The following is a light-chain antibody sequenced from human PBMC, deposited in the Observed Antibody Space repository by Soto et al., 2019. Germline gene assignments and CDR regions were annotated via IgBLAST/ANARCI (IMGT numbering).Light chain of an antibody. V-gene: IGLV2-8*01. CDR1: SSDVGGYNY. Sequence: QSALTQPPSASGSPGQSVAISCTGTSSDVGGYNYVSWYQQHPGKAPKLMIYEVNKRPSGVPDRFSGSKSGSTASLSVSGLQAEDEADYYCSPYAGGSNVFGFGTKLTVL. CDR2: EVN. J-gene: IGLJ1*01. CDR3: SPYAGGSNV.